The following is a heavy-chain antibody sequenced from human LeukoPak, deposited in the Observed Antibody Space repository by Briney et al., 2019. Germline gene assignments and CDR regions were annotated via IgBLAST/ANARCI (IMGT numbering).Heavy chain of an antibody. J-gene: IGHJ4*02. CDR2: ISYDGSNK. CDR1: GFTFSSYA. V-gene: IGHV3-30-3*01. D-gene: IGHD3-22*01. CDR3: ARAHNDYYDSSGYYGFFDY. Sequence: GGSLRLSCAASGFTFSSYAMHWVRQAPGKGLEWVAVISYDGSNKYYADSVKGRFTISRDNSKNTLYLQMNSLRAEDTAVYYCARAHNDYYDSSGYYGFFDYWGQGTLVTVSS.